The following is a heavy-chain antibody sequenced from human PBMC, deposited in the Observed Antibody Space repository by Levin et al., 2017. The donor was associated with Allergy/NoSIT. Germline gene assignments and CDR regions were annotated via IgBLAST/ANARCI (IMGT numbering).Heavy chain of an antibody. D-gene: IGHD4-17*01. CDR2: MNPNSGNT. CDR1: GYTFTSYD. J-gene: IGHJ6*02. CDR3: AGEGAPDYGDYVVSYDSGMDV. V-gene: IGHV1-8*01. Sequence: GESLKISCKASGYTFTSYDINWVRQATGQGLEWMGWMNPNSGNTGYAQKFQGRVTMTRNTSISTAYMELSSLRSEDTAVYYCAGEGAPDYGDYVVSYDSGMDVWGQGPPVTVSS.